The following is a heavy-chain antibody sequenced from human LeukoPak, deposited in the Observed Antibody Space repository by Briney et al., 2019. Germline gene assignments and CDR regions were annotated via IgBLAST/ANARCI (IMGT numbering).Heavy chain of an antibody. CDR2: INHSGST. CDR3: ASMASMDV. Sequence: PSETLSLTCAVYGGSFSGYYWSWIRQPPGKGLEWIGEINHSGSTNYNPSLKSRVTISVDTSKNQFSLKLSSVTAADAVVYYCASMASMDVWGQGTTVTVSS. J-gene: IGHJ6*02. V-gene: IGHV4-34*01. CDR1: GGSFSGYY. D-gene: IGHD3-10*01.